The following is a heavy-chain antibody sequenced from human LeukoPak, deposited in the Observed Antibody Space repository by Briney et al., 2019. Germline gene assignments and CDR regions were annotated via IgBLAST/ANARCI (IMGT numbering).Heavy chain of an antibody. D-gene: IGHD5-18*01. CDR3: ARDPGYNYGFDY. CDR1: GFTFSSHG. V-gene: IGHV3-23*01. Sequence: GGALRLSCAASGFTFSSHGMNWVRQAPGKGLEWVSGISPSGDILYYADSVKGQFTISRDNSKNTVYLQMNSLRAEDTAVYYCARDPGYNYGFDYWGQGTLVTVSS. CDR2: ISPSGDIL. J-gene: IGHJ4*02.